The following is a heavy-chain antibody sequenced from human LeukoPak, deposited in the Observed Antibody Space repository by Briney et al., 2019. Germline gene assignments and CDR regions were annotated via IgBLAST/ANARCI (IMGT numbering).Heavy chain of an antibody. V-gene: IGHV4-59*08. J-gene: IGHJ3*02. CDR3: ARHLGIEGAFDI. CDR2: IYYSGST. D-gene: IGHD6-13*01. Sequence: SETLSLTCTVSGGSISSYYWSWIRQPPGKGLEWIGYIYYSGSTNYNPSLKSRVTISVDTSKNQFSLKLSSVTAADTAVYYCARHLGIEGAFDIWGQGTMVTVSS. CDR1: GGSISSYY.